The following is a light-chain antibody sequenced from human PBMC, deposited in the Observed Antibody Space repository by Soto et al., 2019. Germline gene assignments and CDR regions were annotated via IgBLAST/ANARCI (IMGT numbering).Light chain of an antibody. V-gene: IGKV1-5*03. CDR1: QSVISW. Sequence: DIQMTQSPSTLSASVGDRVTSTCRASQSVISWLAWYQQKPVTAPNLLISKAASLQSGVPYTFSCSGSWIEFTLTISSLQPDDCATYYCQQYSTYPYTVGEGTKRDIK. CDR3: QQYSTYPYT. CDR2: KAA. J-gene: IGKJ2*01.